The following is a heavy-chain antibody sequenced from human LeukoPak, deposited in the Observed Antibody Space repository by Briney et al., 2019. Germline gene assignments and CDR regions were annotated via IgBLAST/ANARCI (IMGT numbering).Heavy chain of an antibody. CDR2: INPNSGGT. J-gene: IGHJ4*02. CDR3: ARSPTPAYYYDSPRALYYFDY. V-gene: IGHV1-2*02. D-gene: IGHD3-22*01. CDR1: GYTFTGYY. Sequence: ASVTVSCKASGYTFTGYYMHWVRQAPGQGLEWMGWINPNSGGTNYAQKFQGRVTMTRDTSISTAYMELSRLRSDDTAVYYCARSPTPAYYYDSPRALYYFDYWGQGTLVTVSS.